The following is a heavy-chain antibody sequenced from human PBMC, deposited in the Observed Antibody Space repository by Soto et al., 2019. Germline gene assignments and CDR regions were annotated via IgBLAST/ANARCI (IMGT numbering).Heavy chain of an antibody. D-gene: IGHD2-2*01. CDR2: INAGNGNT. CDR1: GYTFTSYA. CDR3: ARVLGYCSSTSCSTFDY. J-gene: IGHJ4*02. V-gene: IGHV1-3*01. Sequence: GASVKVSCKASGYTFTSYAMHWVCQAPGQRLEWMGWINAGNGNTKYSQKFQGRVTITRDTSASTAYMELSSLRSEDTAVYYCARVLGYCSSTSCSTFDYWGQGTLVTVSS.